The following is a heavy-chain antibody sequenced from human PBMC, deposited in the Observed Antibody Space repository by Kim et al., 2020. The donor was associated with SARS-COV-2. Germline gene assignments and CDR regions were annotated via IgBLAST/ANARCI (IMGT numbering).Heavy chain of an antibody. CDR1: GGSISSGGYY. CDR3: ARGYIVVVPAAMAGDWFDP. Sequence: SETLSLTCTVSGGSISSGGYYWSWIRQHPGKGLEWIGYIYYSGSTYYNPSLKSRVTISVDTSKNQFSLKLSSVTAADTAVYYCARGYIVVVPAAMAGDWFDPWGQGTLVTVSS. J-gene: IGHJ5*02. D-gene: IGHD2-2*01. V-gene: IGHV4-31*03. CDR2: IYYSGST.